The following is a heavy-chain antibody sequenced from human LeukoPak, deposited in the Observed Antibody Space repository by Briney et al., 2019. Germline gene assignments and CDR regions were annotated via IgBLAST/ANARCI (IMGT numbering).Heavy chain of an antibody. J-gene: IGHJ4*02. CDR3: ARDLTNSGYDSSGFYFDY. CDR1: GFTFSSYS. Sequence: PGGSLRLSCAASGFTFSSYSMNWVRQAPGKGLEWVSYISSSSITIYYADSVKGRFTISRDNAKNSLYLQMNSLRAEDTAVYYCARDLTNSGYDSSGFYFDYWGQGTLVTVSS. D-gene: IGHD5-12*01. CDR2: ISSSSITI. V-gene: IGHV3-48*04.